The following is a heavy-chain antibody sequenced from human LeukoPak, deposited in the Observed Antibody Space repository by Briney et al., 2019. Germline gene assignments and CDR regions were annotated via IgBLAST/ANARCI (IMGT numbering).Heavy chain of an antibody. CDR3: AKVLSKGGGYYLTDY. J-gene: IGHJ4*02. CDR2: ISSSSSTI. Sequence: GGSLRLSCAASGFTFSSYSMNWVRQAPGKGLEWVSYISSSSSTIYYADSVKGQFTISRDNAKNSLYLQMNSLRAEDTAVYYCAKVLSKGGGYYLTDYWGQGTLVTVSS. CDR1: GFTFSSYS. V-gene: IGHV3-48*04. D-gene: IGHD3-22*01.